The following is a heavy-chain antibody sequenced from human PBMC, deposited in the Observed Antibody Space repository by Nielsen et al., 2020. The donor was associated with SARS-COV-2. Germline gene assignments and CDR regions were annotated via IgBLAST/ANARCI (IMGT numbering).Heavy chain of an antibody. J-gene: IGHJ3*02. D-gene: IGHD3-3*01. Sequence: GESLKISCAASGFTFSSYSMNWVRQAPGKGLEWVSYISSSSSTTYYADSVKGRFTISRDNSKNTLYLQMNSLRAEDTAVYYCAREKNPLEWLLREGGAFDIWGQGTMVTVSS. CDR3: AREKNPLEWLLREGGAFDI. V-gene: IGHV3-48*01. CDR1: GFTFSSYS. CDR2: ISSSSSTT.